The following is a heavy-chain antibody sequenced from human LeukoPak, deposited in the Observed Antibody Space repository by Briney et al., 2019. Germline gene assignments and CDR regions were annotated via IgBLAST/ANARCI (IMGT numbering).Heavy chain of an antibody. CDR2: ISSNGGHT. Sequence: PGGSLRLSCAASGFTFTSYTMHWVRQAPGKGLEYISAISSNGGHTYYANSVKDRFTISRDNSKNTLYLQMGSLRPEDMAVYYCARRTSGYDFWGQGTLVTVSS. CDR3: ARRTSGYDF. J-gene: IGHJ4*02. D-gene: IGHD5-12*01. CDR1: GFTFTSYT. V-gene: IGHV3-64*01.